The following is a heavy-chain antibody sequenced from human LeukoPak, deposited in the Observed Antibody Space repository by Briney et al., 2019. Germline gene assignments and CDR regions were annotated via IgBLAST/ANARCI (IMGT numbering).Heavy chain of an antibody. CDR1: GGSFNSYG. CDR3: ATGPQHSSGGGCYSDYFDY. D-gene: IGHD2-21*02. J-gene: IGHJ4*02. CDR2: IIPIDGIA. Sequence: ASVKVSCTASGGSFNSYGISWVRQAPGQGLEWMGRIIPIDGIANYAQKFQGRVTITADKSTSTPYMELSSLRSEDTAVYYCATGPQHSSGGGCYSDYFDYWGQGTLVTVSS. V-gene: IGHV1-69*04.